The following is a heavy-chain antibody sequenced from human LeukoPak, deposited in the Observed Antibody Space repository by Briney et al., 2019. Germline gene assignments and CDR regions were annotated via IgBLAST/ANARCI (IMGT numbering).Heavy chain of an antibody. J-gene: IGHJ4*02. CDR1: GYTFTSYY. CDR3: ARDRGEYSSSPGSYYFDY. V-gene: IGHV1-46*01. Sequence: ASVKVSCKASGYTFTSYYMHWVRQAPGQGLEWMGIINPSGGSTSYAQKFQGRVTMTRDTSTSTVYMELSSLRSEDTAVYYCARDRGEYSSSPGSYYFDYWGQGTLVTVSS. D-gene: IGHD6-6*01. CDR2: INPSGGST.